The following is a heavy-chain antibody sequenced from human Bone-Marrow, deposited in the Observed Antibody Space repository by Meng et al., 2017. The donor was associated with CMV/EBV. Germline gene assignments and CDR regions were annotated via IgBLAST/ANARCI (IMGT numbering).Heavy chain of an antibody. V-gene: IGHV1-18*01. CDR2: ITAYNGNT. Sequence: SVKVSCKAPGYTFTSSAISWVRQAPGQGLEWMRWITAYNGNTNYAQKLQGRVTMTTDTSSSTAYMELRSRRSDDTAVYYCARRGCTGGIAATIGYGGDWFDPWGQGTLVTVSS. CDR1: GYTFTSSA. D-gene: IGHD6-13*01. J-gene: IGHJ5*02. CDR3: ARRGCTGGIAATIGYGGDWFDP.